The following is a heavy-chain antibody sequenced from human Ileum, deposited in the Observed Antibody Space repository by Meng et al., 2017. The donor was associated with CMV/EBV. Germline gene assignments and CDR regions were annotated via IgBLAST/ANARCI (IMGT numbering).Heavy chain of an antibody. D-gene: IGHD1-26*01. V-gene: IGHV3-11*01. Sequence: GESLKISCAASGFTFSDYYMTWIRQAPGKGLEWVSYISGSGDTIHYANSVKGRFTISRDNAKNSLYLQVNSLRAEDTAVYYCARENTVGAPHHYFHCWGQGTLVTVSS. CDR2: ISGSGDTI. CDR1: GFTFSDYY. J-gene: IGHJ4*02. CDR3: ARENTVGAPHHYFHC.